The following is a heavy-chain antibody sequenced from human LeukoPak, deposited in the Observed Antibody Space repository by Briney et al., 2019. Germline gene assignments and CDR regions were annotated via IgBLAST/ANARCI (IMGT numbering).Heavy chain of an antibody. CDR3: ARPGYYDSSDYYLPFDY. CDR1: GYSFTSYW. CDR2: IYPGDSDT. V-gene: IGHV5-51*01. D-gene: IGHD3-22*01. Sequence: GESLKISCKGSGYSFTSYWIGWVRQMPGKGLEWMGIIYPGDSDTRYSPSFQGQVTISADKSISTAYLRWSSLKASDTAMYYCARPGYYDSSDYYLPFDYWGQGTLVTVSS. J-gene: IGHJ4*02.